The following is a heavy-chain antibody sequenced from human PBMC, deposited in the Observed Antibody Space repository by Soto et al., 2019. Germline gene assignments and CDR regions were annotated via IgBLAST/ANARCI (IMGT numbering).Heavy chain of an antibody. CDR2: ISYDGSNK. Sequence: PGGSLRLSCAASGFTFSSYGMHWVRQAPGKGLEWVAVISYDGSNKYYADSVKGRFTISRDNSKNTLYLQMNSLRAEDTAVYYCAKDYDILTGYPNNWFDPWGQGTLVTVSS. V-gene: IGHV3-30*18. D-gene: IGHD3-9*01. J-gene: IGHJ5*02. CDR1: GFTFSSYG. CDR3: AKDYDILTGYPNNWFDP.